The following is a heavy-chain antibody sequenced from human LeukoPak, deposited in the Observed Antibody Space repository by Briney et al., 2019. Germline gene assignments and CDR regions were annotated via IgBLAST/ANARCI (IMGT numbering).Heavy chain of an antibody. Sequence: QAGGSLRLSCAASGFIFNTYVMHWVRQAPGKGLEWLAFIRYDGSNKNYADSVKGRFTISRDNTKNGLYLQMNSLRAEDTAVYYCAKDGGSDPDSFDIWGQGTMVTVSS. J-gene: IGHJ3*02. CDR3: AKDGGSDPDSFDI. V-gene: IGHV3-30*02. CDR2: IRYDGSNK. CDR1: GFIFNTYV. D-gene: IGHD2-15*01.